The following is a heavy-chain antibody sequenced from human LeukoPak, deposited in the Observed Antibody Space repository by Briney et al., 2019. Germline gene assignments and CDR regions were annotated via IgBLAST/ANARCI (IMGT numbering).Heavy chain of an antibody. J-gene: IGHJ3*02. V-gene: IGHV3-23*01. CDR3: ARDPNGDYIGAFDM. CDR2: ITGSGAGT. Sequence: GGSLRLSCAASGFTSSSYWMSLVRQAPGKGLEWVSSITGSGAGTQYADSVQGRFVISRDNSMNTLYLQMNSLRAGDTAVYFCARDPNGDYIGAFDMWGRGTMVTVSS. CDR1: GFTSSSYW. D-gene: IGHD4-17*01.